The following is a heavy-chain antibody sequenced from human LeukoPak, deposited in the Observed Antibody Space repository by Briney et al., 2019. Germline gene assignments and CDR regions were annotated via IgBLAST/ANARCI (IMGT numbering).Heavy chain of an antibody. V-gene: IGHV3-48*02. CDR1: GFTFSGSA. CDR2: ISSSSSTI. J-gene: IGHJ4*02. D-gene: IGHD3-22*01. CDR3: AREPYYYDSSGYYNY. Sequence: GGSLRLSCAASGFTFSGSAMTWVRQAPGKGLEWVSYISSSSSTIYYADSVKGRFTISRDNAKNPLYLQMNSLRDEDTAVYYCAREPYYYDSSGYYNYWGQGTLVTVSS.